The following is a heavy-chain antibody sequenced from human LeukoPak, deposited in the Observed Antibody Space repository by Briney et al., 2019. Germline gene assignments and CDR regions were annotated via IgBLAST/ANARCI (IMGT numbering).Heavy chain of an antibody. CDR1: GFSFSSYG. J-gene: IGHJ4*02. Sequence: GGSLRLSCAASGFSFSSYGMHWVRQAPGKGLEWVAAISYDGIYEYYTDSVKGRFTISRDNSKKTLNLEMNSLRVEDTAVYYCAKDGKEYYSDSSGFSDYWGQGTLVTVSS. CDR3: AKDGKEYYSDSSGFSDY. D-gene: IGHD3-22*01. V-gene: IGHV3-30*18. CDR2: ISYDGIYE.